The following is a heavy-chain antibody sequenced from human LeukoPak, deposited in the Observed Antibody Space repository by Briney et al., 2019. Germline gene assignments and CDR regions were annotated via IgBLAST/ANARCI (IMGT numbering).Heavy chain of an antibody. CDR2: INWNGGSA. CDR1: GFTFDDYD. V-gene: IGHV3-20*04. Sequence: GGSLRLSCAASGFTFDDYDMSWGRQAPGKGLEWVSNINWNGGSATYADSVKGRFTISRDNAKNSLYLQMNSLRAEDTAVYYCAELGITMIGGVWGKGTTVTISS. D-gene: IGHD3-10*02. CDR3: AELGITMIGGV. J-gene: IGHJ6*04.